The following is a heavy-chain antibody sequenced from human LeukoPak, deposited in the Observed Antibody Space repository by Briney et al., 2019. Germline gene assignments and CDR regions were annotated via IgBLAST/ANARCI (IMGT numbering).Heavy chain of an antibody. J-gene: IGHJ4*02. CDR3: APSHLYSSGWYPYFDY. V-gene: IGHV3-23*01. CDR1: GFTFNNYA. Sequence: GGSLRLYCAASGFTFNNYAMSWVRQAPGKGLEWVSAISGSGGSTYYADSVKGRFTISRDNSKNTLYLQMNSLRAEDTAVYYCAPSHLYSSGWYPYFDYWGQGTLVTVSS. D-gene: IGHD6-19*01. CDR2: ISGSGGST.